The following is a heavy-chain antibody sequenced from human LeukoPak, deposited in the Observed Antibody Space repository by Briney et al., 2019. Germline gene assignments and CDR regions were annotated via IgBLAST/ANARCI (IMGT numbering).Heavy chain of an antibody. CDR3: AKGRRAPLVGTTTKSWIDS. Sequence: PGGSLRLSCAPSGFTFSSYEINCVRHAPGKGLEWVSYITSSGRTIYYAHSVKGRFTISRDNAKNSLYLQMNTLRAEDTAVYYCAKGRRAPLVGTTTKSWIDSWGQGTLVTVSS. V-gene: IGHV3-48*03. J-gene: IGHJ4*02. CDR1: GFTFSSYE. CDR2: ITSSGRTI. D-gene: IGHD1-26*01.